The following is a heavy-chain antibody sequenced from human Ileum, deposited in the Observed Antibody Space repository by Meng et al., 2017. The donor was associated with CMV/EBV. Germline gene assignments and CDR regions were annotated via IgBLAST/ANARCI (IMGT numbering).Heavy chain of an antibody. V-gene: IGHV1-46*04. CDR3: ARDRGHYSDNRWAIDY. CDR1: GYTITSYY. Sequence: QVTLVQFGAEVKKPGAYVKVSCKASGYTITSYYIHWVRQAPGQGLEWMGIINPSGGSNSYAQKLQGRVTMTRDTSTSTVYMELSSLRSEDTAVYYCARDRGHYSDNRWAIDYWGQGTLVTVSS. CDR2: INPSGGSN. D-gene: IGHD4-23*01. J-gene: IGHJ4*02.